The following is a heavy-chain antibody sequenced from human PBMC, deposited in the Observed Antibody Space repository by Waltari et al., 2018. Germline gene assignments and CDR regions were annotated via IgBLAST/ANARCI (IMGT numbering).Heavy chain of an antibody. V-gene: IGHV3-23*03. J-gene: IGHJ4*02. CDR1: GFTFSSYA. CDR3: AKELDGSRGYYLGLLIGC. CDR2: FYSGGST. D-gene: IGHD3-22*01. Sequence: EVQLLESGGGLVQPGGSLRLSCAASGFTFSSYAMSWVRQAPGKGLEWVSVFYSGGSTYYADSGKGRFTTARDNSKNARYLQMNGLRAEDMAVYYCAKELDGSRGYYLGLLIGCWSRGTLVTVSS.